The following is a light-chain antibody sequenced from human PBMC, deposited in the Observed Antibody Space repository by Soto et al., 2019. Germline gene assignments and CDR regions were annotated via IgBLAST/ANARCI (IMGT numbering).Light chain of an antibody. CDR3: LQHSDYPFT. CDR2: SAS. J-gene: IGKJ2*01. Sequence: DIQMTQSPSSLSASVGDRVTITCRASQDIRHALGWYQQKPGKVPKRLIYSASSLQNGVPSRFSGSGSETVFTLTISSLQPDDFATDVCLQHSDYPFTFGQGTNLES. CDR1: QDIRHA. V-gene: IGKV1-17*01.